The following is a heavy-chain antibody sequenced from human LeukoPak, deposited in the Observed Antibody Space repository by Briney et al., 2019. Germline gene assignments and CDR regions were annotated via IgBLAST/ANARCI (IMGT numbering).Heavy chain of an antibody. D-gene: IGHD4-17*01. J-gene: IGHJ2*01. Sequence: PSETLSLTCTVSGGSISSYYWSWIRQPPGKGLEWIGYIYYSGNTNYNPSLKSRVTISVDTSKNQFSLKLSSATAADTAVYYCARAFYGDYVWYFDLWGRGTLVTVSS. CDR1: GGSISSYY. CDR2: IYYSGNT. CDR3: ARAFYGDYVWYFDL. V-gene: IGHV4-59*01.